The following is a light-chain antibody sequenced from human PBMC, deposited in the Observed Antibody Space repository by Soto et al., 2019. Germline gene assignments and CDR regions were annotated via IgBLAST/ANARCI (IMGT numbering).Light chain of an antibody. V-gene: IGKV3-20*01. CDR3: QQYSSLPHT. CDR2: GIS. Sequence: ESVLTQSPGTLSLSPGERATLSCRASQSVSNRYFAWYQQKPGQAPRLLIYGISNRATGIPDRFSGSGSGTDFTLTISRLEPEDCVLYYYQQYSSLPHTFGQGTKLEV. CDR1: QSVSNRY. J-gene: IGKJ2*01.